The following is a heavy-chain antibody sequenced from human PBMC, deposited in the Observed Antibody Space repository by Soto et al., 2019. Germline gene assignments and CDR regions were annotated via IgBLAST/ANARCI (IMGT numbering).Heavy chain of an antibody. CDR1: GFSLNSSGVG. J-gene: IGHJ4*02. CDR3: AHRRFAKYSSLPADFDF. D-gene: IGHD6-6*01. CDR2: IYWNDEM. Sequence: SGPTLVNPTQTLTLTCTFSGFSLNSSGVGVGRIRQPPGKALEWLALIYWNDEMHYSPSLKSRLTITEDASKHQVVLTVTNMDPVDTATYYCAHRRFAKYSSLPADFDFWGQGILVTVSS. V-gene: IGHV2-5*01.